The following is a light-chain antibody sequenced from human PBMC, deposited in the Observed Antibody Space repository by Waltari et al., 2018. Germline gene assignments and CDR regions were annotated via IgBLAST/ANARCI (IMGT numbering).Light chain of an antibody. CDR2: EVS. J-gene: IGLJ3*02. Sequence: QSALTQPASVSGSPGQSITISCTGTTSDVGGYHYVSWYQQHPGSAPKLILYEVSNRPSGVSNRFSGSKSGTTASLTISGLQAEDEADYYCSSYTRSTTLVFGGGTKLTVL. CDR3: SSYTRSTTLV. V-gene: IGLV2-14*01. CDR1: TSDVGGYHY.